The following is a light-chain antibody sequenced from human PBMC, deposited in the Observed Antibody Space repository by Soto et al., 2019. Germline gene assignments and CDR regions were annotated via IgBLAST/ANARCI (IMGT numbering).Light chain of an antibody. CDR3: SSYTTTSTLV. V-gene: IGLV2-14*01. CDR1: NRDVGSYNL. CDR2: EVR. Sequence: QAVVTQPASVSGSPGQSITIACTGTNRDVGSYNLVSWYQQRPGEAPKLIISEVRNRPSGISYRFTGSKSGNTASLTISGLQAEDEADYYCSSYTTTSTLVFGGGTQLTV. J-gene: IGLJ3*02.